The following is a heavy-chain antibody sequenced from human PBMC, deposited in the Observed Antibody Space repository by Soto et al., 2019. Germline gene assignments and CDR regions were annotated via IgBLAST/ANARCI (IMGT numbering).Heavy chain of an antibody. CDR2: MYYSAMT. D-gene: IGHD2-21*01. Sequence: QVQLQESGPGLVKPSETLSLTCSVPGGSIRSHNWSWIRQPPGKGLEWIGCMYYSAMTEYNPSLKSRVTISADTSNNKVSLRLTSVTAADTAVYYCASHLFYSRQGYPYYYYMDVWGKGTAVTVS. J-gene: IGHJ6*03. CDR3: ASHLFYSRQGYPYYYYMDV. V-gene: IGHV4-59*08. CDR1: GGSIRSHN.